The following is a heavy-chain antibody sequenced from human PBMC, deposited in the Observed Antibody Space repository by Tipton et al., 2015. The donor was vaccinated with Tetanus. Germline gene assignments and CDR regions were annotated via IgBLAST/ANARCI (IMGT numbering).Heavy chain of an antibody. CDR1: GYTFTHYG. D-gene: IGHD6-19*01. Sequence: LVQSGAEVKKPGASVKVSCKASGYTFTHYGISWVRQAPGQGLEWVGWISPFTGDTEYAQNLQDRLILTTDTSTATAYVEVRSLTSDDTAVYYCARDRAVPVQAYGTDVWGQGTSVTVSS. CDR2: ISPFTGDT. CDR3: ARDRAVPVQAYGTDV. V-gene: IGHV1-18*01. J-gene: IGHJ6*02.